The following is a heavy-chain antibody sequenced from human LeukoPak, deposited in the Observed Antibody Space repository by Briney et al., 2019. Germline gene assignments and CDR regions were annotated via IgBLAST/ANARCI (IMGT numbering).Heavy chain of an antibody. J-gene: IGHJ4*02. V-gene: IGHV4-61*02. CDR1: SGSISSSNYY. CDR3: ARISNCSGGSCYRLFDY. CDR2: IYTSGST. D-gene: IGHD2-15*01. Sequence: SETLSLTCTVSSGSISSSNYYWSWIRQPAGKGLEWIGRIYTSGSTNYNPSLKSRVTISVDTSKNQFSLKLSSVTAADTAVYYCARISNCSGGSCYRLFDYWGQGTLVTVSS.